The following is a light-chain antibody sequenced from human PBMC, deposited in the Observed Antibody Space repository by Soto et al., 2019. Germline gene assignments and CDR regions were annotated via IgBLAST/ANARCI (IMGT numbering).Light chain of an antibody. CDR2: GAS. Sequence: EIVMTQSPGTLSLSPGERATLSCRASQSVSTNLAWYQQIPGQAPRLLIYGASTRATGIPARFSGSGSGTEFTLAISSLQSEDVSVYYCQQYNYCPQTFALGPKVDIK. CDR3: QQYNYCPQT. V-gene: IGKV3-15*01. J-gene: IGKJ1*01. CDR1: QSVSTN.